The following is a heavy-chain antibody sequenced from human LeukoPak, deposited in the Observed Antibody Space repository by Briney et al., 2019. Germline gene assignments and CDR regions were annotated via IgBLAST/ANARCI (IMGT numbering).Heavy chain of an antibody. D-gene: IGHD3-16*01. Sequence: GASLQISCKGSGSSFTSYWIGWVRPLPGKGLEWMGIIYPGDSDTRYSPSFQGQVTISADKSISTAYLQWSSLKASDTAMYYCARLGGYQYYYYYYYMDVWGKGTTVTVSS. CDR3: ARLGGYQYYYYYYYMDV. CDR2: IYPGDSDT. J-gene: IGHJ6*03. CDR1: GSSFTSYW. V-gene: IGHV5-51*01.